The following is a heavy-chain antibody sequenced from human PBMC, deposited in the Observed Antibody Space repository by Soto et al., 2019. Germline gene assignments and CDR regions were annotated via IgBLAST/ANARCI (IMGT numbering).Heavy chain of an antibody. CDR2: IWYDGSNK. V-gene: IGHV3-33*01. Sequence: QVQLVESGGGVVQPGRSLRLSCAASGFTFSSYGMHWVRQAPGKGLEWVAVIWYDGSNKYYADSVKGRFTISRDNSKNTLYLQMNSLRAEDTAVYYCARDLHTVNDYWGHVTLVTVSS. CDR1: GFTFSSYG. CDR3: ARDLHTVNDY. J-gene: IGHJ4*01.